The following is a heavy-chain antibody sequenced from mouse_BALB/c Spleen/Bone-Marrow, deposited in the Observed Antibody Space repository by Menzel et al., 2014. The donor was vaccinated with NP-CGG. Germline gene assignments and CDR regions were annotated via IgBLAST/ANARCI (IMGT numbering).Heavy chain of an antibody. CDR1: GYTFTSYW. CDR3: TRGSYDLDY. V-gene: IGHV1-69*02. D-gene: IGHD2-3*01. Sequence: QVQLQQSGAELVRPGASVKLSCKASGYTFTSYWINWVNQRPGQGLEWIGNIYPSDRYTNYNQKFKDKATLTVDKSSSTAYMQLSSPTSEDSAVYYCTRGSYDLDYWGQGTTLTVSS. J-gene: IGHJ2*01. CDR2: IYPSDRYT.